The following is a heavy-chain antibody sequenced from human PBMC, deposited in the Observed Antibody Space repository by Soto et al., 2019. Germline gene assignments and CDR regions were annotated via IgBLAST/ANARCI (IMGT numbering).Heavy chain of an antibody. CDR2: IKQDGSEK. CDR1: GFNFRNYW. J-gene: IGHJ4*02. V-gene: IGHV3-7*05. Sequence: GGSLRLSCEASGFNFRNYWLSWVRQTPGKGLEWVANIKQDGSEKYYADSVEGRFTISRDNAKSSMYLQMNSLRDEDTALYYCARDEVGGYFESWGRGSLVKSPQ. CDR3: ARDEVGGYFES. D-gene: IGHD3-9*01.